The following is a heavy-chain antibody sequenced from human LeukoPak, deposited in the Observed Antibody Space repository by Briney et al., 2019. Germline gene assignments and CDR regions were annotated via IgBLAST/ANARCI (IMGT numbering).Heavy chain of an antibody. V-gene: IGHV3-48*03. J-gene: IGHJ4*02. CDR2: ISGNGATR. CDR3: AKARRWFGEFDY. Sequence: PGGSLRLSCAASGFSFSNYEMNWVRQAPGKGLEWVSYISGNGATRYYADSVKGRFTISRDNAKNSLYLQMNSLRAEDTAVYYCAKARRWFGEFDYWGQGTLVTVSS. D-gene: IGHD3-10*01. CDR1: GFSFSNYE.